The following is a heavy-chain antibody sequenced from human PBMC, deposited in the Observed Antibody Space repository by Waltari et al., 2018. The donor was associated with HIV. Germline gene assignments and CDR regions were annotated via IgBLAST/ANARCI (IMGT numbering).Heavy chain of an antibody. CDR3: ARGRPGASQYYDSSGYYEPFDY. CDR2: INHSGST. V-gene: IGHV4-34*01. D-gene: IGHD3-22*01. Sequence: QVQLQQWGAGLLKPSETLSLTCAVYGGSFSGYYWSWIRQPPGKGLEWIGEINHSGSTNYNPSLKSRVTISVDTSKNQFSLKLSSVTAADTAVYYCARGRPGASQYYDSSGYYEPFDYWGQGTLVTVSS. J-gene: IGHJ4*02. CDR1: GGSFSGYY.